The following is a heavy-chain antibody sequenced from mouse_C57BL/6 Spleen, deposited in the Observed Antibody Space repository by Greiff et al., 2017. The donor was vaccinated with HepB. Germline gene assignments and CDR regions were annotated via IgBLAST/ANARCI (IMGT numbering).Heavy chain of an antibody. CDR2: IWWDDDK. Sequence: QVTLKVSGPGILQPSQTLSLTCSFSGFSLSTFGMGVGWIRQPSGKGLEWLAHIWWDDDKYYNPALKIRLTISKDTSKNQVFLKIANVDTADTATYYCARPAYYSNYDWFAYWGQGTLVTVSA. CDR1: GFSLSTFGMG. D-gene: IGHD2-5*01. CDR3: ARPAYYSNYDWFAY. J-gene: IGHJ3*01. V-gene: IGHV8-8*01.